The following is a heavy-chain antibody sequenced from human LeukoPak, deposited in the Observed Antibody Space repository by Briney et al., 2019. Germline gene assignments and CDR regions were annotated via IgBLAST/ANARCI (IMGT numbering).Heavy chain of an antibody. CDR1: GFTFSSFG. Sequence: GGSLRLSCAASGFTFSSFGMNWVRQAPGKGLEWVTFIRYDGIAIQYADSVKGRFTISGDNSKNALYLQMISLRPEDTAVYFCAKGTSGIIAGGHDYYMDVWGKGTTVTISS. CDR3: AKGTSGIIAGGHDYYMDV. J-gene: IGHJ6*03. D-gene: IGHD6-13*01. CDR2: IRYDGIAI. V-gene: IGHV3-30*02.